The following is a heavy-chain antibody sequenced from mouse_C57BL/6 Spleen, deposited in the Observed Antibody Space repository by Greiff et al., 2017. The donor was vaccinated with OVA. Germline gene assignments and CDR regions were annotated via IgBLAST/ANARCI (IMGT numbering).Heavy chain of an antibody. CDR1: GYTFTSYW. CDR2: IYPGSGST. Sequence: VQLQQPGAELVKPGASVKMSCKASGYTFTSYWITWVKQRPGQGLEWIGDIYPGSGSTNYNEKFKSKATLTVDPSSSTAYMQLSSLTSEDSAVYYCARRITTVVDAMDYWGQGTSVTVSS. D-gene: IGHD1-1*01. V-gene: IGHV1-55*01. CDR3: ARRITTVVDAMDY. J-gene: IGHJ4*01.